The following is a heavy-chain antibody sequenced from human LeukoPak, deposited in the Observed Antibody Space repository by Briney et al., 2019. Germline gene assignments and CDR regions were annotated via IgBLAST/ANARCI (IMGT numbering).Heavy chain of an antibody. J-gene: IGHJ4*02. CDR3: AREWYCSGGSCYITAGY. CDR1: GFTFSSYW. Sequence: GGSLRLSCAASGFTFSSYWMSWVRQAPGKGLEWVANIKRDGSEKYYVDSAKGRFTISRDNAKNSLYLQMNSLRAEDTAVYYCAREWYCSGGSCYITAGYWGQGTLVTVSS. D-gene: IGHD2-15*01. V-gene: IGHV3-7*01. CDR2: IKRDGSEK.